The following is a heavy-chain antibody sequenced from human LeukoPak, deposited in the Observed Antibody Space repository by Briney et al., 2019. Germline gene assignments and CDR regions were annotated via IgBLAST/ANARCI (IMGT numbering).Heavy chain of an antibody. CDR1: GFTFSSYA. CDR3: ARTVIVVVPAASRYFDY. CDR2: ISGSGGST. V-gene: IGHV3-23*01. J-gene: IGHJ4*02. Sequence: GGSLRLSCAASGFTFSSYAMSGARRAPGKGREWVSAISGSGGSTYYADSVKGRFTISRDNSKNTLYLQMNSLRAEDTAVYYCARTVIVVVPAASRYFDYWGQGTLVTVSS. D-gene: IGHD2-2*01.